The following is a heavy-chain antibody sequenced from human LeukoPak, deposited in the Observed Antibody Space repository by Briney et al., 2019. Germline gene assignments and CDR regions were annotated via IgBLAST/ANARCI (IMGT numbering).Heavy chain of an antibody. CDR2: ISSSSSYI. CDR3: AADGGLYSVVGVDY. Sequence: GGSLRLSCAASGFTFSSYSMNWVRQAPGKGLEWVSSISSSSSYIYYADSVKGRFTISRDNAKNSLYLQMNSLRAEDTAVYYCAADGGLYSVVGVDYRGQGTLVTVSS. J-gene: IGHJ4*02. CDR1: GFTFSSYS. V-gene: IGHV3-21*01. D-gene: IGHD1-26*01.